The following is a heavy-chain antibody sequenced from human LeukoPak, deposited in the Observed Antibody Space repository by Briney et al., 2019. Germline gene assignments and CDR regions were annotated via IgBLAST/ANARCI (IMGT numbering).Heavy chain of an antibody. J-gene: IGHJ6*03. CDR2: IIPIFGTA. D-gene: IGHD4-17*01. V-gene: IGHV1-69*05. Sequence: GASVKVSCKASGGTFSSYAISWVRQAPGQGLEWMGGIIPIFGTANYAQKFQGRVTITTDESTSTAYMELSSLRSEDTAVYYCARSYGPYYYYYMDVWGKGTTVTVSS. CDR1: GGTFSSYA. CDR3: ARSYGPYYYYYMDV.